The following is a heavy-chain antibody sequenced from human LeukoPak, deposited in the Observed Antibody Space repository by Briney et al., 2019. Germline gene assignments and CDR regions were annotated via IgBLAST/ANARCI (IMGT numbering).Heavy chain of an antibody. CDR3: ARGKPYYYYYYMDV. CDR1: GGSISSYY. J-gene: IGHJ6*03. Sequence: SETLSLTSTVSGGSISSYYWSWIRQPPGKGLEWIGYIYYSGSTNYNPSLKSRVTISVDTSKNQFSLKLSSVTAADTAVYYCARGKPYYYYYYMDVWGKGTTVTVSS. V-gene: IGHV4-59*01. CDR2: IYYSGST.